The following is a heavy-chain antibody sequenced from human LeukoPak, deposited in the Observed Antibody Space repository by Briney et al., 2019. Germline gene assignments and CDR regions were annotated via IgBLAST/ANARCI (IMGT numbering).Heavy chain of an antibody. CDR3: ARGFGYSYAHY. CDR1: GFTVSGYW. J-gene: IGHJ4*02. V-gene: IGHV3-7*05. Sequence: SGGSLRLSCLASGFTVSGYWMSWVRQAPGKGLEWVAKIKEDGSEKNYVDPVRGRFTIYRANAEKSLYLQMNSWTAEATAGFSCARGFGYSYAHYWGQGTLVSVSS. D-gene: IGHD5-18*01. CDR2: IKEDGSEK.